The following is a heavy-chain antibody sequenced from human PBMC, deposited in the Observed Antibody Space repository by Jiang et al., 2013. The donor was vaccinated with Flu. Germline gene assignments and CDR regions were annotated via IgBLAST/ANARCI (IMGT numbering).Heavy chain of an antibody. J-gene: IGHJ5*02. D-gene: IGHD1-1*01. CDR2: TFYRSKWYN. CDR3: ARDQYTNNWNNWLDP. CDR1: GDSVSADRVS. Sequence: SQTLSLTCGISGDSVSADRVSWNWIRQSPSRGLEWLGRTFYRSKWYNHYAVSMKGRITINPDTSKNQFSLQLNSVTPEDTAVYYCARDQYTNNWNNWLDPWGQGILVTVSS. V-gene: IGHV6-1*01.